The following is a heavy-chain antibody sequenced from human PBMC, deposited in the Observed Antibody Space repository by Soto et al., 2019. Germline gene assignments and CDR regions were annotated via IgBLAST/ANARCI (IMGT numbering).Heavy chain of an antibody. CDR2: VHISGHS. Sequence: QVHLQESGPGLVAPSGTLSLTCTFSGGSVRAPDWWNWVRQSPDKGLEWIAEVHISGHSNYNPSLRSLVSVSIDSSKNQFYLNLNSVTAADTAIYYCARVRQGCSANNCYFDPWGQGTQVTISS. CDR3: ARVRQGCSANNCYFDP. D-gene: IGHD1-1*01. V-gene: IGHV4-4*02. CDR1: GGSVRAPDW. J-gene: IGHJ5*01.